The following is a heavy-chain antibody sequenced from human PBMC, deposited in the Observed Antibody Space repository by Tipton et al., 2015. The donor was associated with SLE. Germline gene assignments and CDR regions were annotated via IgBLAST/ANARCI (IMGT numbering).Heavy chain of an antibody. CDR2: IYYSGST. D-gene: IGHD3-22*01. CDR1: GGSISSSSYY. J-gene: IGHJ2*01. V-gene: IGHV4-39*07. Sequence: TLSLTCTVSGGSISSSSYYWGWIRQPPGKGLEWIGSIYYSGSTYYNPSLKSRVTISVDTSKNQFSLKLSSVTAADTAVYYCARAYYYDSSGYYIGLRYFDLWGRGTLVPVSS. CDR3: ARAYYYDSSGYYIGLRYFDL.